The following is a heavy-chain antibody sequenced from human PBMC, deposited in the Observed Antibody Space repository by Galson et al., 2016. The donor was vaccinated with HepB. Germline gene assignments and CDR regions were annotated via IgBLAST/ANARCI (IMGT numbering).Heavy chain of an antibody. V-gene: IGHV3-9*01. D-gene: IGHD1-26*01. CDR2: ISRNSGSI. Sequence: SLRVSCADSGFIFKDYAMHWVRQAPGNGLEWVASISRNSGSIGYADSVKGRFTISRDNAKNTLYLQMNRLRAEDTALYYCAQDKASPAVGATNFQHWGQGTLVTVSS. CDR3: AQDKASPAVGATNFQH. J-gene: IGHJ1*01. CDR1: GFIFKDYA.